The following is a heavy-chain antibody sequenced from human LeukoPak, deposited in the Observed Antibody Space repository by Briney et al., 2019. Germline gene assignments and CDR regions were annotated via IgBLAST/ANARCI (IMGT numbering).Heavy chain of an antibody. V-gene: IGHV3-30-3*01. CDR3: ASGPLRFGRN. CDR1: GFTFSSYA. Sequence: PGGSLRLSCAASGFTFSSYAMHWVRQAPGKGLEWVAVISYDGNNKYYADSVKGRFTISRDNSKNTLYLQMNSLRAEDTAVYYCASGPLRFGRNWGQGTLVTVSS. CDR2: ISYDGNNK. J-gene: IGHJ4*02. D-gene: IGHD3-3*01.